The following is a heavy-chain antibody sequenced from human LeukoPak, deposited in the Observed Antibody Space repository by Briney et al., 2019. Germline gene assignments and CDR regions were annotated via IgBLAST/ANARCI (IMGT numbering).Heavy chain of an antibody. Sequence: GGSLRLSCAASGFTFSTYWMSWVRQALGKGLEWVANIKQDGSEKYYVDSVKGRFTISRDNAKNTRYLQMNSLRAKDTAMYYCARYSAGNDYWGQGTLVTVSS. J-gene: IGHJ4*02. D-gene: IGHD6-13*01. CDR1: GFTFSTYW. CDR2: IKQDGSEK. CDR3: ARYSAGNDY. V-gene: IGHV3-7*01.